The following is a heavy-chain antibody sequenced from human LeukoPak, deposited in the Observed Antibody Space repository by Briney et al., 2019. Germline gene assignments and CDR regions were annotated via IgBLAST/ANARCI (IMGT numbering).Heavy chain of an antibody. CDR2: INSDGSST. Sequence: GGSLRLSCAASGFTFSSYWMHWVRQAPGKGLVWVSRINSDGSSTSYADSVKGRFTISRDNAKNTLYLQMNSLRAEDTAMYYCARESQVGALDYWGQGTLVTVSS. D-gene: IGHD1-26*01. J-gene: IGHJ4*02. CDR3: ARESQVGALDY. V-gene: IGHV3-74*01. CDR1: GFTFSSYW.